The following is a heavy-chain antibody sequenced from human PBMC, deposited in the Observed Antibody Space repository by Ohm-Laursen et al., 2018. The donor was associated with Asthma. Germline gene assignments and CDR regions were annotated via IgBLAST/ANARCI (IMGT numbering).Heavy chain of an antibody. CDR1: GGSITRGGYS. CDR3: ASQPRYFYGLDV. V-gene: IGHV4-30-2*01. Sequence: TLSLTWGVSGGSITRGGYSWHWTRQPPGKGLEWIGHIFHSGNTYYNPSLKSRVTISLDRPKNQFSLKLTSVTAADTAVYYCASQPRYFYGLDVWGQGTTVAVSS. J-gene: IGHJ6*02. CDR2: IFHSGNT.